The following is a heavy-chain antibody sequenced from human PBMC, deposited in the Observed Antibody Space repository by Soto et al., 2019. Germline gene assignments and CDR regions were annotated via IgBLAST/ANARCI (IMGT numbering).Heavy chain of an antibody. CDR2: ISYDGSNK. J-gene: IGHJ4*02. CDR3: ARSYDSSGYYSDYFDY. V-gene: IGHV3-30-3*01. Sequence: QVQLVESGGGVVQPGRSLRLSCAASGFTFSSYAMHWVRQAPGKGLEWVAVISYDGSNKYYADSVKGRFTISRDNSKNTLYLQMNSLRAEDTAVYYCARSYDSSGYYSDYFDYWGQGTLVTVSS. CDR1: GFTFSSYA. D-gene: IGHD3-22*01.